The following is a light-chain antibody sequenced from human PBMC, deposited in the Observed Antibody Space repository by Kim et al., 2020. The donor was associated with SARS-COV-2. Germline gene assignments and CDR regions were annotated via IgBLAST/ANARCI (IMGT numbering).Light chain of an antibody. V-gene: IGLV2-14*03. CDR1: SSDVGGYNY. Sequence: GQSITISCTGTSSDVGGYNYVSWYPQHPGTAPKLMIYDVSNRPSGVSNRFSGFKSGNTASLTISGLQAEDEADYYCSSYTSSSTYVFGTGTKVTVL. J-gene: IGLJ1*01. CDR2: DVS. CDR3: SSYTSSSTYV.